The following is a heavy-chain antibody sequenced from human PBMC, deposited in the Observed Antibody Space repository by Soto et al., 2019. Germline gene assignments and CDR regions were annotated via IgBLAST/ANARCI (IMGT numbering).Heavy chain of an antibody. D-gene: IGHD3-16*01. Sequence: SETLSLTCAVSGGSISSGGYSWSWIRQPPGKGLEWIGYIYHSGSTYYNPSLKSRVTISVDRSKNQFSLKLSSVTAADTAVYYCARVWRRYGDYFDYWGQGTLVTVSS. CDR2: IYHSGST. CDR3: ARVWRRYGDYFDY. CDR1: GGSISSGGYS. V-gene: IGHV4-30-2*01. J-gene: IGHJ4*02.